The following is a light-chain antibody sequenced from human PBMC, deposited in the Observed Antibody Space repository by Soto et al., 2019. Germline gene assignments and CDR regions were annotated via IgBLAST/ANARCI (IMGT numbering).Light chain of an antibody. V-gene: IGKV3-20*01. J-gene: IGKJ1*01. Sequence: EIVLTQSPGTLSLSPGERATLSCRASQSVTSSYLAWWQQKPGQAPRLLIYGASSRATGIPDRFSGSGSGTDFTLTISRLEPEDFAVYFCQQYGSSPTTFSQGTKVEIK. CDR3: QQYGSSPTT. CDR2: GAS. CDR1: QSVTSSY.